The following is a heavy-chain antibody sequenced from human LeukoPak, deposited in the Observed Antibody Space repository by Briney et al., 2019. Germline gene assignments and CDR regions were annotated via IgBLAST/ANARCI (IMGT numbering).Heavy chain of an antibody. J-gene: IGHJ4*02. Sequence: GRSLRLSCAASGFTFSSYAMHWVRQAPGKGLEWVAVISYDGSNKYYADSVKGRFTISRDNSKNTLYLQMNSLRAEDTAVYYCARAVSRSGYCDYWGQGTLVTVSS. CDR1: GFTFSSYA. V-gene: IGHV3-30*14. CDR2: ISYDGSNK. D-gene: IGHD3-3*01. CDR3: ARAVSRSGYCDY.